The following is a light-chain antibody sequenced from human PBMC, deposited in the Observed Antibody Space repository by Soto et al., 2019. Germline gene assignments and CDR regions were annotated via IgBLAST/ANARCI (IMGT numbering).Light chain of an antibody. CDR1: QTVSRY. CDR2: YAS. J-gene: IGKJ4*01. Sequence: VLTQSPATLFLSPGERATLSCRASQTVSRYLAWYQQKPGQAPRLLIYYASNRATGIPARFSGSGSGTDCTLTISSLEPEDFAVYYCQQRSTWPLFTFGGGTKVEI. V-gene: IGKV3-11*01. CDR3: QQRSTWPLFT.